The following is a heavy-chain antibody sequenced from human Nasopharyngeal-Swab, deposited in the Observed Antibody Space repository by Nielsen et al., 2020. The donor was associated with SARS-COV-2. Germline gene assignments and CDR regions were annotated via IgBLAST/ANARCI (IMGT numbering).Heavy chain of an antibody. D-gene: IGHD6-19*01. V-gene: IGHV3-9*01. Sequence: SLKISCAASGFTFNDYGMSWVRQAPGKGLEWVATIPWNSNNIGYADSVKGRFTISRDNAKRSLYLQMNSLRAEDTALYYCAKAAGKYSSGWYGNWFDPWGQGTLVTVSS. CDR3: AKAAGKYSSGWYGNWFDP. J-gene: IGHJ5*02. CDR1: GFTFNDYG. CDR2: IPWNSNNI.